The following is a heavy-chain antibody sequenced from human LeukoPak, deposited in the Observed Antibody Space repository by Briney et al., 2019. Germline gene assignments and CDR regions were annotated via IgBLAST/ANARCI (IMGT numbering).Heavy chain of an antibody. Sequence: ASETLSLTCTVSGYFISSGYYWGWIRQPPGKGLEWIGNIHHSGSTYYNPSLKSRVTISVDTSKNQLSLKLSSVTAADTAVYSRARVAGTTGTTGGLFEYRGQGTLVTVSS. V-gene: IGHV4-38-2*02. J-gene: IGHJ4*02. CDR2: IHHSGST. D-gene: IGHD1-7*01. CDR1: GYFISSGYY. CDR3: ARVAGTTGTTGGLFEY.